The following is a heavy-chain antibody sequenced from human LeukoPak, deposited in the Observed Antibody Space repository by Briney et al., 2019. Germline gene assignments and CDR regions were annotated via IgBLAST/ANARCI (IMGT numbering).Heavy chain of an antibody. J-gene: IGHJ3*02. Sequence: GGSLRLSCAASGFTFSNAWMSWVRQAPGKGLEWVGRIKSKTDGGTTDYAAPVKGRLTISRDDSKNTLYLQMNSLKTEDTAVYYCTTGVVVVPAASDAFDIWGQGTMVTVSS. CDR3: TTGVVVVPAASDAFDI. CDR2: IKSKTDGGTT. D-gene: IGHD2-2*01. CDR1: GFTFSNAW. V-gene: IGHV3-15*01.